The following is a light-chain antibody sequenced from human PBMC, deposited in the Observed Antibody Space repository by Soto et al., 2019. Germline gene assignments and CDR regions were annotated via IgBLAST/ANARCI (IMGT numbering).Light chain of an antibody. V-gene: IGLV1-40*01. J-gene: IGLJ2*01. Sequence: QSVLTQPPSVSGAPGQRVTISCTGSSSNIGAGYDVHWYQQLPGTAPKLLIYGNSNRPSGVPDRFSGSKSGTSASLAITGLQAEDEYDYYCQSYDSSLSGLFGGGTKLTVL. CDR1: SSNIGAGYD. CDR2: GNS. CDR3: QSYDSSLSGL.